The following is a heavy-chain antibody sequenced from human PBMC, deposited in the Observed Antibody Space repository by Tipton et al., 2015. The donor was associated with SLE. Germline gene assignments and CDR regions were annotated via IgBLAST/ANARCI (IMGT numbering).Heavy chain of an antibody. Sequence: GSLRLSCAASGFSFSTYWMFWVRQAPGMGLVFVSEINPEGTITGYADSVKGRFIMSRDNAKNTLYLQMNSLRAEDMAVYYCTRDGRGVAFDIWGQGTVVTVSS. CDR3: TRDGRGVAFDI. CDR2: INPEGTIT. CDR1: GFSFSTYW. V-gene: IGHV3-74*01. J-gene: IGHJ3*02. D-gene: IGHD2-8*02.